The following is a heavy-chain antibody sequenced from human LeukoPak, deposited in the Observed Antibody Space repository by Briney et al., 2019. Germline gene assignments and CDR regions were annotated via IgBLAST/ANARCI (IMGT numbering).Heavy chain of an antibody. CDR2: INHSGST. Sequence: SETLSLTCAVYGGSFSGYYWSWIRQPPGKGLEWIGEINHSGSTNYNPSLKSRVTISVDTSKNQFSLKLNSVTAADTAVYYCAKALYSTSSSYYYGMDVWGQGTTVTVSS. J-gene: IGHJ6*02. CDR1: GGSFSGYY. D-gene: IGHD6-13*01. V-gene: IGHV4-34*01. CDR3: AKALYSTSSSYYYGMDV.